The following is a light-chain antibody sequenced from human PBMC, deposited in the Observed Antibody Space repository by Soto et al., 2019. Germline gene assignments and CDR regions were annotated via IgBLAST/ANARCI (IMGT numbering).Light chain of an antibody. J-gene: IGKJ5*01. CDR1: ENVRTK. Sequence: EIVMTQSPAILSVSPGEGATLSCRASENVRTKVGWYQQKAGQPPRLPIYGTSTSATGIPDRFSGSGSGTLIILTISRLQAEDSAVYFCQQKNRWPHITVGQGTRL. CDR3: QQKNRWPHIT. CDR2: GTS. V-gene: IGKV3-15*01.